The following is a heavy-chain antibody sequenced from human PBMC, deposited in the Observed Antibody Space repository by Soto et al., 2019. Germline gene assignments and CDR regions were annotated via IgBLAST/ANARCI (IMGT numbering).Heavy chain of an antibody. J-gene: IGHJ6*03. V-gene: IGHV3-23*01. CDR1: GFTXSSYA. Sequence: GXLXLSCAASGFTXSSYAMSWVRQAPGKGLEWVSAISGSGGSTYYADSVKGRFTISRDNSKNTLYLQMNSLRAEDTAVYYCAKYYYYYYMDVWGKGTTVTVSS. CDR3: AKYYYYYYMDV. CDR2: ISGSGGST.